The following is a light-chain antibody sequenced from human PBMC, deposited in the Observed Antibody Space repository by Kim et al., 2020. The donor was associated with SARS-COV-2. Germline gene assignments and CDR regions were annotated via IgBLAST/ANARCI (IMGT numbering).Light chain of an antibody. V-gene: IGKV3-11*01. J-gene: IGKJ3*01. Sequence: IVLTQSPATLSLSPGERGTLSCRASQSIASHLAWYQQRPGQTPRLLIYDASNRATGIPARFSGSGSGTDFSLTISSLEPEDFAVYYCQHSETFGPGTKVDI. CDR2: DAS. CDR3: QHSET. CDR1: QSIASH.